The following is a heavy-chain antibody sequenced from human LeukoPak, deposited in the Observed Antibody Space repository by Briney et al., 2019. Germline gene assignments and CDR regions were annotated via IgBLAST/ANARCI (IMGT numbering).Heavy chain of an antibody. J-gene: IGHJ6*04. CDR2: IYYSGST. Sequence: KPSETLSLTCTVSGGSISRSSYYWGWIRQPPGKGLEWIGSIYYSGSTYCSPSLKSRVTISVDLSKNQFSLKLSSVTAADTAVYYCARQYDSYFYYYLDLWGTGTTVTVSS. V-gene: IGHV4-39*01. D-gene: IGHD3-10*01. CDR1: GGSISRSSYY. CDR3: ARQYDSYFYYYLDL.